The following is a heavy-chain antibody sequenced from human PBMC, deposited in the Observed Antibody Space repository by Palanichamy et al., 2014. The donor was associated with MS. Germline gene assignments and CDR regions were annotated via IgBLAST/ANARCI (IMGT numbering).Heavy chain of an antibody. CDR2: VFYSGTT. CDR1: GGSISNNNYY. Sequence: QLQLQESGPGLVKPSETPSLTCTVSGGSISNNNYYWGWIRQPPGKGLEWVGTVFYSGTTYYNPSLKSRVTLSVDTSKNQFSLNLSSVTAADTAVYYCVRHVGQQLRYYYYGMDVWGQGTTVTVFS. CDR3: VRHVGQQLRYYYYGMDV. J-gene: IGHJ6*02. D-gene: IGHD3-3*01. V-gene: IGHV4-39*01.